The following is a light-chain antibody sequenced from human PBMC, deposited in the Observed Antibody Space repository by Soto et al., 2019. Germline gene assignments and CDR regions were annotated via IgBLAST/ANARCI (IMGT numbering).Light chain of an antibody. Sequence: IQMTQSAATLSASVGDRVTITCRASQSISRSLAWYQQKPGKAPSLLIYDASSLEGGVPSRFSGSGFGTEFTLTITNLQPAAFANYYCQQYSDFLISFGPGTKADIK. CDR3: QQYSDFLIS. CDR1: QSISRS. J-gene: IGKJ3*01. CDR2: DAS. V-gene: IGKV1-5*01.